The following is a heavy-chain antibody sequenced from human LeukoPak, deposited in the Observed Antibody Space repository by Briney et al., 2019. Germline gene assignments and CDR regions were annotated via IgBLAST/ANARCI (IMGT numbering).Heavy chain of an antibody. V-gene: IGHV3-49*04. J-gene: IGHJ4*02. CDR1: GFTFGDYA. Sequence: GGSLRLSCTASGFTFGDYAMRWVRQAPGKGREGVGLIRSKAYGCTTEYAATVKDILTIAREDSKSIAYLQMNSLKIEDTAVYYCIRGELLDGGGGQGTLVTVSS. D-gene: IGHD1-26*01. CDR2: IRSKAYGCTT. CDR3: IRGELLDGG.